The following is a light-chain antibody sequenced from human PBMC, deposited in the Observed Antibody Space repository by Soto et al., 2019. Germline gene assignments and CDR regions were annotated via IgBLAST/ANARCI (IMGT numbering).Light chain of an antibody. CDR3: CSYAGSYTYV. V-gene: IGLV2-11*01. CDR2: DVT. J-gene: IGLJ1*01. Sequence: QSVLTQPRSVSGSPGQSVTISCTGTSSDVANYNYVSWYQQHPGKAPKLMIYDVTRRPSGVPDRFSGSKSGNTASLTISGLQAEDEADYYCCSYAGSYTYVFGIGNKVTVL. CDR1: SSDVANYNY.